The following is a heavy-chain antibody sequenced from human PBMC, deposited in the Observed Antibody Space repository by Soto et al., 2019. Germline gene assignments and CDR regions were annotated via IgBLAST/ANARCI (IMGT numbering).Heavy chain of an antibody. CDR2: IYWDDDK. V-gene: IGHV2-5*02. CDR1: GFSLSTSGVG. CDR3: AHSASSYDFWSGYYTLLFDY. Sequence: QITLKESGPTLVKPTQTLTLTCTFSGFSLSTSGVGVGWIRQPPGKALEWLALIYWDDDKRYSPSLKSRLTITKDTSKNQVVLTMTNMDPVDTATYYCAHSASSYDFWSGYYTLLFDYWGQGTLVTVSS. J-gene: IGHJ4*02. D-gene: IGHD3-3*01.